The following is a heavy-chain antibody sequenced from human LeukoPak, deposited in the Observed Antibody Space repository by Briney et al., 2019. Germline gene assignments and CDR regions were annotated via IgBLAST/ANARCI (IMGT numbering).Heavy chain of an antibody. Sequence: SETLSLTCTVSGGSISSYYWSWIRQPAGKGLEWIGRIYTSGSTNYNPSLKSRVTMSVDTSKNQFSLKLSSVTAADTAVYYCARDQGAMIVVGDAFDIWGQGTMVTVSS. D-gene: IGHD3-22*01. CDR3: ARDQGAMIVVGDAFDI. J-gene: IGHJ3*02. CDR2: IYTSGST. V-gene: IGHV4-4*07. CDR1: GGSISSYY.